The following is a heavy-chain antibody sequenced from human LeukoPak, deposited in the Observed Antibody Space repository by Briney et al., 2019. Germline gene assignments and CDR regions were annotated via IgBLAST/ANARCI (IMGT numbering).Heavy chain of an antibody. CDR1: GFTFSNYA. V-gene: IGHV3-23*01. Sequence: GGSLRLSCAASGFTFSNYAMSWVRQAPGKGLEWVSAISGSGGSTYYADSVKGRFTISRDNSKNTLYLQMNSLRAEDTAVYYCARRVEMATIRYFDYWGQGTLVTVSS. CDR2: ISGSGGST. D-gene: IGHD5-24*01. CDR3: ARRVEMATIRYFDY. J-gene: IGHJ4*02.